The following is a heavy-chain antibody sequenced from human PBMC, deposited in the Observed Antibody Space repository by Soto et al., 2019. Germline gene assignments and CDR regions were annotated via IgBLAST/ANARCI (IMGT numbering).Heavy chain of an antibody. CDR2: INHSGST. CDR3: ARSIRHTLIDY. J-gene: IGHJ4*02. Sequence: SETLSLTCAVYGGSFSGYYWSWIRQPPGKGLEWIGEINHSGSTNYNPSLKSRVTISVDTSKNQFSLKLSSVTAADTAVYYCARSIRHTLIDYWGQGTLVTVSS. CDR1: GGSFSGYY. D-gene: IGHD2-21*01. V-gene: IGHV4-34*01.